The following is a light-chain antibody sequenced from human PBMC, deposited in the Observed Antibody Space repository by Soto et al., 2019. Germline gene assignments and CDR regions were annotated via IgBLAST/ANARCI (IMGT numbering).Light chain of an antibody. V-gene: IGKV3-20*01. J-gene: IGKJ2*01. CDR1: QSVSRSY. CDR2: RAS. CDR3: QPYCSSPST. Sequence: EIVLTQSPGTLSLSPGERATLSCRASQSVSRSYLAWYQQKPGQAPRLLIYRASSRATGIPDRFSGSGSGSDFTLTVSRLEPDDFAVFYCQPYCSSPSTCGQGTKLVSK.